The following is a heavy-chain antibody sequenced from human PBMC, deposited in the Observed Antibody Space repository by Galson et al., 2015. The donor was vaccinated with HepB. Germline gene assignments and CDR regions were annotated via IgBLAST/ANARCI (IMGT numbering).Heavy chain of an antibody. V-gene: IGHV3-33*01. CDR3: ARSMQVVAAADH. D-gene: IGHD6-13*01. J-gene: IGHJ4*02. CDR1: GFTFSRNS. Sequence: SLRLSCAASGFTFSRNSMHWVRQAPGKGLEWVAVIWHDGGNKYYADSVKGRFTISRDNSKNTVSLQMNSLREEDTAVYYCARSMQVVAAADHWGQGTLVTVSP. CDR2: IWHDGGNK.